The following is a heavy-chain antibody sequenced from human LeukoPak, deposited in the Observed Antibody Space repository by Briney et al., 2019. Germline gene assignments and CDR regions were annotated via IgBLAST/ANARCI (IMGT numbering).Heavy chain of an antibody. CDR1: GFTFSSYW. CDR2: IKQDGSKK. Sequence: PGGSLRVSCAASGFTFSSYWMSWVRQAPGKGLEWVANIKQDGSKKYYVYSVKVLFTISRDNAKNSLYLQMNSLRAEDTAVNYCARYSSGYYYPDAFDIWGQGTMVTVSS. V-gene: IGHV3-7*04. J-gene: IGHJ3*02. CDR3: ARYSSGYYYPDAFDI. D-gene: IGHD3-22*01.